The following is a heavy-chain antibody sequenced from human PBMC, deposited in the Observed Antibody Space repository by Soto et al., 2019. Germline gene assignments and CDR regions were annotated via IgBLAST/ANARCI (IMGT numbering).Heavy chain of an antibody. V-gene: IGHV1-2*02. Sequence: ASVKVSCKASGYTFTGYYMHWLRQAPGQGLEWMGWINPNSGGTNYAQKFQGRVTMTRDTSISTAYMELSRLRSDDTAVYYCARGATAMVPPYYYGMDVWGQGTTVTVSS. D-gene: IGHD5-18*01. CDR2: INPNSGGT. J-gene: IGHJ6*02. CDR3: ARGATAMVPPYYYGMDV. CDR1: GYTFTGYY.